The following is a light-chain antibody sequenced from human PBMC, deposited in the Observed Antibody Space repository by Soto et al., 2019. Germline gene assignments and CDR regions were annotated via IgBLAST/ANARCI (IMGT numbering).Light chain of an antibody. V-gene: IGLV1-47*01. CDR2: RNN. J-gene: IGLJ2*01. Sequence: QSVLTQPPSASGTPGQRVTISCSGSSSNIGSNYVYWYQQLPGTAPKLLIYRNNQRPSGVPDRFSGSTSGTSASLAISGLRYEDEADYYCAAWDDSLHVVFGGGTKLTVL. CDR1: SSNIGSNY. CDR3: AAWDDSLHVV.